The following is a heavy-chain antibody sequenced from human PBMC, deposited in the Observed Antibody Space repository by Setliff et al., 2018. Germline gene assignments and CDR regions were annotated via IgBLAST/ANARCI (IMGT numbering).Heavy chain of an antibody. D-gene: IGHD6-19*01. CDR2: IIPILGTT. V-gene: IGHV1-69*05. CDR3: ASALIRRVAVAGKSQFDY. CDR1: GGFSTHA. Sequence: SVKVSCKASGGFSTHAISWVRQVPGQGLEWMGGIIPILGTTDYAQTFQGRVTITTDESTSSAYLEMSNLRSEDTAVYYCASALIRRVAVAGKSQFDYWGQGTLVTVSS. J-gene: IGHJ4*01.